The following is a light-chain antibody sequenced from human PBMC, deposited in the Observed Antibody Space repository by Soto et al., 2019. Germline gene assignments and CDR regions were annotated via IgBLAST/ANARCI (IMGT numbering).Light chain of an antibody. CDR2: DTS. CDR3: QQYNNWPT. Sequence: TQSPSLLSASVGDRVTITCRASHDISTYLAWYQQKPGQTPRLLIYDTSIRATGVPARFSGSRSGTEFTLTISSLKSEDFAVYYCQQYNNWPTFGQGTRLEIK. V-gene: IGKV3-15*01. CDR1: HDISTY. J-gene: IGKJ5*01.